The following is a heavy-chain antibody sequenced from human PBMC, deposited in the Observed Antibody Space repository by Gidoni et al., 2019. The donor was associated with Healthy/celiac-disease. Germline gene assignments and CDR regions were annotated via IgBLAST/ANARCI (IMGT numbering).Heavy chain of an antibody. CDR3: ARHYTDQARTIFGVVTEFDP. Sequence: QLQLQESGPGLVKPSETLSLTCTVSGGSISSSSYYWGWIRQPPGKGLEWIGSIYYSGSTYYNPSLKSRVTISVDTSKNQFSLKLSSVTAADTAVYYCARHYTDQARTIFGVVTEFDPWGQGTLVTVSS. CDR1: GGSISSSSYY. D-gene: IGHD3-3*01. J-gene: IGHJ5*02. CDR2: IYYSGST. V-gene: IGHV4-39*01.